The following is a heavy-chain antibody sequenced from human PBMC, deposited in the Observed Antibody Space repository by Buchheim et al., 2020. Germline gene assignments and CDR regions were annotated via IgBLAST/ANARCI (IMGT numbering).Heavy chain of an antibody. CDR1: GFTFSSXA. V-gene: IGHV3-23*01. CDR2: ISGSGGST. D-gene: IGHD6-6*01. CDR3: AKPALVSSSSYYYYGMDV. Sequence: EVQLLESGGGLVQPGGSLRLSCAASGFTFSSXAMSWVRQAPGKGLEWVSAISGSGGSTYSADSVKGRFXISRDNSKNTLYLQMNSLRAEDTAVYYCAKPALVSSSSYYYYGMDVWGQGTT. J-gene: IGHJ6*02.